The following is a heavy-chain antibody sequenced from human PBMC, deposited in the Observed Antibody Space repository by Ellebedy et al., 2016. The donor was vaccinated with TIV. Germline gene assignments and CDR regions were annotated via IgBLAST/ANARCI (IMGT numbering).Heavy chain of an antibody. CDR1: RYTFTGYY. J-gene: IGHJ4*02. V-gene: IGHV1-2*02. CDR3: ATLPQLSGFVESPRAPEL. Sequence: ASVKVSXKASRYTFTGYYMHWVRQAPGQGLEWMGWINPNSGGTNYAQKFQGRVTMTRDTSISTAYMELSRLRSDDTAVYYCATLPQLSGFVESPRAPELWGQGTLVTVSS. CDR2: INPNSGGT. D-gene: IGHD3-10*01.